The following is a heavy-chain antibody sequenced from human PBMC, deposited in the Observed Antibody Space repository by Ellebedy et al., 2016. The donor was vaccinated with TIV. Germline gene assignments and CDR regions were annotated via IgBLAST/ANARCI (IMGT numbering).Heavy chain of an antibody. Sequence: AASVKVSCKASGYTFTGYYMHWVRQAPGQGLEWMGGIIPIFGTANYAQKFQGRVTITADESTSTAYMELSSLRSEDTAVYYCARVRTAWYSSSSKYFDYWGQGTLVTVSS. CDR3: ARVRTAWYSSSSKYFDY. V-gene: IGHV1-69*13. CDR1: GYTFTGYY. J-gene: IGHJ4*02. D-gene: IGHD6-13*01. CDR2: IIPIFGTA.